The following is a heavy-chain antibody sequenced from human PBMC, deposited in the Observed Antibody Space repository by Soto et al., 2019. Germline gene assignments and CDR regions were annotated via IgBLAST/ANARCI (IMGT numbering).Heavy chain of an antibody. CDR2: IYYSGST. Sequence: SETLSLTCTVSGGSISSYYWSWIRQPPGKGLEWIGYIYYSGSTNYNPSLKSRVTISVDTSKNQFSLKLSSVTAADTAVYYCATGDSSGWYYFDYWGQGTLVTVSS. CDR1: GGSISSYY. J-gene: IGHJ4*02. D-gene: IGHD6-19*01. CDR3: ATGDSSGWYYFDY. V-gene: IGHV4-59*01.